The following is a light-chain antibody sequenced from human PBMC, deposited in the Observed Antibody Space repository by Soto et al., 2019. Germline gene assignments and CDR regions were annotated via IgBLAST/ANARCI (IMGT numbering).Light chain of an antibody. CDR3: LQYANLPLT. CDR2: DAS. J-gene: IGKJ4*01. V-gene: IGKV1-33*01. Sequence: DIQITQSPSSLSASVGDRITITCQASQDIRNYLNWFQQKPGKAPQLLIFDASNLEPGVPSSFSGSGSGTEFTLTISSLQPEDFATYYCLQYANLPLTFGGGTKVDIK. CDR1: QDIRNY.